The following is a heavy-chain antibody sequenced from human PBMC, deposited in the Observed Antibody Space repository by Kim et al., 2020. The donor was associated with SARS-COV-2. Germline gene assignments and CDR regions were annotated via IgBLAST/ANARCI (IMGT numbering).Heavy chain of an antibody. D-gene: IGHD3-3*01. CDR3: ARHQDDFWSGYSLDLIY. J-gene: IGHJ4*02. Sequence: ASVKVSCKASGYTFTSYYMHWVRQAPGQGLEWMGIINPSGGSTSYAQKFQGRVTMTRDTSTSTVYMELSSLRSEDTAVYYCARHQDDFWSGYSLDLIYWGQGTLVTVSS. CDR2: INPSGGST. V-gene: IGHV1-46*01. CDR1: GYTFTSYY.